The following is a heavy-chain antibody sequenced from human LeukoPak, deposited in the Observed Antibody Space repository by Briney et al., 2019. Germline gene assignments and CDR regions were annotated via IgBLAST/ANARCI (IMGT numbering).Heavy chain of an antibody. CDR2: ISAYKGNT. D-gene: IGHD1-1*01. J-gene: IGHJ4*02. CDR1: GYTFTTYG. CDR3: ARDRDWNLDY. Sequence: ASVKVSCKASGYTFTTYGISWVRQAPGQGLEWMGWISAYKGNTNYAQKFQGRVTMTTDTSTSTAYMELRSLTSDATAVYYCARDRDWNLDYWGQGTLVTVSS. V-gene: IGHV1-18*01.